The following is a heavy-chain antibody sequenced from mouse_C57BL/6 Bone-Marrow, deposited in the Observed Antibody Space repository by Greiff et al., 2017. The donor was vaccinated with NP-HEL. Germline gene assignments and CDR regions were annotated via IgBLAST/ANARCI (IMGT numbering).Heavy chain of an antibody. D-gene: IGHD2-4*01. CDR1: GYTFTSYG. J-gene: IGHJ4*01. CDR2: IYPRSGNT. CDR3: ARGRLRRGMDY. V-gene: IGHV1-81*01. Sequence: VKLVESGAELARPGASVKLSCKASGYTFTSYGISWVKQRTGQGLEWIGEIYPRSGNTYYNEKFKGKATLTADKSSSTAYMELRSLTSEDSAVYFCARGRLRRGMDYWGQGTSVTVSS.